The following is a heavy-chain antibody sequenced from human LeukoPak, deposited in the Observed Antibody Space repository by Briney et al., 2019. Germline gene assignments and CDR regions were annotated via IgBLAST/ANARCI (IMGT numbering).Heavy chain of an antibody. J-gene: IGHJ1*01. Sequence: GGSLRLSCAASGFTFSSYSMNSVRQAPGKGLEWVSYISSSSSTIYYADSVKGRFTISRDNAKNSLYLQMNSLRAEDTAVYYCARVAAAGPVGYFQHWGQGTLVTVSS. V-gene: IGHV3-48*01. D-gene: IGHD6-13*01. CDR3: ARVAAAGPVGYFQH. CDR1: GFTFSSYS. CDR2: ISSSSSTI.